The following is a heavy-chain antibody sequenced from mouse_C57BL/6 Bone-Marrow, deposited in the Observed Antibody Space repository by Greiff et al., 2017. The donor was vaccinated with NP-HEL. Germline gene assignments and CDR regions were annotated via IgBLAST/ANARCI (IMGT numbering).Heavy chain of an antibody. J-gene: IGHJ4*01. Sequence: EVQLQQSGPELVKPGASVKISCKASGYTFTDYYMNWVKQSHGKSLEWIGDINPNNGGTSYNQKFKGKATLTVDKSSSTAYMELRSLTSEDSAVYYCARALIYYYGLARDYWGQGTSVTVSS. D-gene: IGHD1-1*01. CDR1: GYTFTDYY. CDR3: ARALIYYYGLARDY. CDR2: INPNNGGT. V-gene: IGHV1-26*01.